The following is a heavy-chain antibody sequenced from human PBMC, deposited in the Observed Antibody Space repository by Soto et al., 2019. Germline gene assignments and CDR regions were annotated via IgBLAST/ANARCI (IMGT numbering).Heavy chain of an antibody. J-gene: IGHJ3*02. V-gene: IGHV3-15*07. CDR3: TTDWGRWVHIAAAGTFGVYAFDI. D-gene: IGHD6-13*01. Sequence: GGSLRLSCAASGFTFSNAWMNWVRQAPGKGLEWVGRIKSKTDGGTTDYAAPVKGRFTISRDDSKNTLYLQMNSLKTEDTAVYYCTTDWGRWVHIAAAGTFGVYAFDIWGQGTMVTVSS. CDR2: IKSKTDGGTT. CDR1: GFTFSNAW.